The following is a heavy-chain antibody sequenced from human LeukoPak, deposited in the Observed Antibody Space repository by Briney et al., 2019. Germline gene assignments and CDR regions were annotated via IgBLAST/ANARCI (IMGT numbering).Heavy chain of an antibody. V-gene: IGHV3-23*01. CDR3: AKEVIAVAGQSDY. Sequence: PGRSLRLSCAASGFTFSSYGMHWVRQAPGKGLEWVSAISGSGGSTYYADSVKGRFTISRDNSKNTLYLQMNSLRAEDTAVYYCAKEVIAVAGQSDYWGQGTLVTVSS. D-gene: IGHD6-19*01. CDR2: ISGSGGST. J-gene: IGHJ4*02. CDR1: GFTFSSYG.